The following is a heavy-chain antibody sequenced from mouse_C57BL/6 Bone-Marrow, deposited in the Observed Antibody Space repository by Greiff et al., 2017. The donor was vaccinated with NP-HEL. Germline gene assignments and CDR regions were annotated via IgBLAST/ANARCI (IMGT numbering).Heavy chain of an antibody. J-gene: IGHJ4*01. CDR3: ISHGIYEDYVMDY. CDR1: GFNIKDDY. D-gene: IGHD2-1*01. CDR2: IDPENGDT. Sequence: VQLQQSGAELVRPGASVKLSCTASGFNIKDDYMHWVKQRPEQGLEWIGWIDPENGDTEYASKFQGKATITADTSSNTAYLQPRSLTSEDTSDFFCISHGIYEDYVMDYWGQETSVTASP. V-gene: IGHV14-4*01.